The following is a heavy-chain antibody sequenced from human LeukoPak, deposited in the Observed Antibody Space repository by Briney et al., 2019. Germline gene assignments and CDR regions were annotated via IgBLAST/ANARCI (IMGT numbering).Heavy chain of an antibody. D-gene: IGHD6-25*01. V-gene: IGHV4-39*07. CDR3: ASARSGYYYYYMDV. CDR2: IYYSGSS. Sequence: SETLSLTCTVAGGSISSGSYYWGWIRQPPGKGLEGIGRIYYSGSSYYNPSLKRRVTISVHKSKHPFSLKLSSVTPGDTAVYYCASARSGYYYYYMDVWGKGTTVTVSS. CDR1: GGSISSGSYY. J-gene: IGHJ6*03.